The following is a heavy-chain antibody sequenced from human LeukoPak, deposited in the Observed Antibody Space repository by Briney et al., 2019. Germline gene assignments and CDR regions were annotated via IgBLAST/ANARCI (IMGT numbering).Heavy chain of an antibody. V-gene: IGHV3-53*01. Sequence: GGSLRLSCAASGLTGSHNYVSWVRQAPGKGLEWVSAIHTSGDTCYADSVKGRFTISRDNSKNTLYVQMNSLRDEDTAVYYCAKDQRWESPHYLDSWGQGTLVTVSS. CDR3: AKDQRWESPHYLDS. CDR2: IHTSGDT. D-gene: IGHD1-26*01. J-gene: IGHJ4*02. CDR1: GLTGSHNY.